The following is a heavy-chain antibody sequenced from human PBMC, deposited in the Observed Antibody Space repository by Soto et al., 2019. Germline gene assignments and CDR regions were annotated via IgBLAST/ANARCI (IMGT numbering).Heavy chain of an antibody. CDR1: GFTFSSYW. V-gene: IGHV3-7*01. Sequence: GGSLRLSCAASGFTFSSYWMSWVRQAPGKGLEWVANIKQDGSEKYYVDSVKGRFTISRDNAKNSLYLQMNSLRAEDTAVYYCARDSTRPVPAAATDYWGQGTLVTVSS. CDR3: ARDSTRPVPAAATDY. D-gene: IGHD2-2*01. CDR2: IKQDGSEK. J-gene: IGHJ4*02.